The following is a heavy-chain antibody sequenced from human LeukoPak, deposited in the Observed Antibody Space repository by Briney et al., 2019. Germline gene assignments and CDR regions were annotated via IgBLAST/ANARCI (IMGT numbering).Heavy chain of an antibody. J-gene: IGHJ4*02. CDR1: GFTFSSCN. CDR3: ARAGVCTTTSCDGGIDY. Sequence: GGSLRLSCAASGFTFSSCNMKWVRQAPGKGLEWVSFISTTSNYIYYADSVKGRFTISRDNAKNSLYLQMNSLRGEDAALYYCARAGVCTTTSCDGGIDYWGQGTLVTVSS. CDR2: ISTTSNYI. D-gene: IGHD2-2*01. V-gene: IGHV3-21*06.